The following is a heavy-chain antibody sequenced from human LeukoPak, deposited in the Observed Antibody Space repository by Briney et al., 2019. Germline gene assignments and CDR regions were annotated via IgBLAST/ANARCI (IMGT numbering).Heavy chain of an antibody. CDR1: GYSISSGYY. CDR3: ARGNSGSRYFDWLSIRRSDAFDI. Sequence: SETLSLTCTVSGYSISSGYYWGWIRQPPGKGLEWIGRISSSGSTDYNASLKSRVTISVDTSKNQFSLKLSSVTAADTAVYYCARGNSGSRYFDWLSIRRSDAFDIWGQGTMVTVSS. CDR2: ISSSGST. J-gene: IGHJ3*02. V-gene: IGHV4-38-2*02. D-gene: IGHD3-9*01.